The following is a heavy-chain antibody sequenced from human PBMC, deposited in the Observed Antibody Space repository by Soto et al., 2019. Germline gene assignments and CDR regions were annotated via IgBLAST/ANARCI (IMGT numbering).Heavy chain of an antibody. J-gene: IGHJ4*02. CDR3: ARGLIGRITMVRGVIIHPLDY. V-gene: IGHV1-18*01. CDR1: GYTFTSYG. D-gene: IGHD3-10*01. CDR2: ISAYNGNT. Sequence: QVQLVQSGAEVKKPGASVKVSCKASGYTFTSYGISWVRQAPGQGLEWMGWISAYNGNTNYAQKLQGRVTMTTDTSTSTAYMELRSMRSDDTAVYYCARGLIGRITMVRGVIIHPLDYWGQGTLVTVSS.